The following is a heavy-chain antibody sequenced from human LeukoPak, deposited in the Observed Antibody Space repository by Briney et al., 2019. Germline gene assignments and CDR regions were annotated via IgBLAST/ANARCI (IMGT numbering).Heavy chain of an antibody. Sequence: GGSLRLSCAASGFTFNNYWMTWVRQAPGKGLEWVSAISGSGGSTYYADSVKGRFTISRDSSKNTLYLQMNSLRAEDTAIYYCAKRGAEVGATVAPGDYWGQGTLVTVSS. V-gene: IGHV3-23*01. CDR3: AKRGAEVGATVAPGDY. CDR2: ISGSGGST. J-gene: IGHJ4*02. D-gene: IGHD1-26*01. CDR1: GFTFNNYW.